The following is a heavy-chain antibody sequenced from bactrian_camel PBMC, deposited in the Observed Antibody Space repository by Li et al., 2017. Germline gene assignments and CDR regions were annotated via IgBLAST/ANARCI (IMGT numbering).Heavy chain of an antibody. Sequence: DVQLVESGGGSVQAGGSLRLSCKASASIYDSYCLGWIRQVPGKEREGVALIYSGDHSTYYLDSVKGRFTISLDAAANTLYLQMNSLKPDDSAMYYCAVRLSSVCYNRAETFEYWGQGTQVTVS. CDR1: ASIYDSYC. J-gene: IGHJ4*01. CDR3: AVRLSSVCYNRAETFEY. D-gene: IGHD2*01. CDR2: IYSGDHST. V-gene: IGHV3S36*01.